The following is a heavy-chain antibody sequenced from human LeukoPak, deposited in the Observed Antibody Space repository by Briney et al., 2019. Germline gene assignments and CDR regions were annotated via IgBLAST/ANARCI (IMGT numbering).Heavy chain of an antibody. D-gene: IGHD3-22*01. CDR3: ARLNYYDSSGLDY. V-gene: IGHV3-66*04. CDR1: GFTVSSNY. CDR2: IYSGGST. J-gene: IGHJ4*02. Sequence: GGSLRLSCAASGFTVSSNYMSWVRQAPGKGLEWVSVIYSGGSTYYADSVKDRFTISRDNSKNTLYLQMNSLRAEDTAVYYCARLNYYDSSGLDYWGQGTLVTVSS.